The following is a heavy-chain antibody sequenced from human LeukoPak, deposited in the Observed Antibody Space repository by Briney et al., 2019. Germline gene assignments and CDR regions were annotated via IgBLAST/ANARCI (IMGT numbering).Heavy chain of an antibody. J-gene: IGHJ3*02. D-gene: IGHD6-19*01. V-gene: IGHV4-59*01. CDR2: IYYSGST. CDR3: ARPLNSGWYSGFDI. Sequence: SETLSLTCTVSGASMSSYYWSWIRQPPGKGLEWIGYIYYSGSTNYNPSLKSRVTISLDTSKNQFSLKLTSVTAADTAVYYCARPLNSGWYSGFDIWGQGTMVTVSS. CDR1: GASMSSYY.